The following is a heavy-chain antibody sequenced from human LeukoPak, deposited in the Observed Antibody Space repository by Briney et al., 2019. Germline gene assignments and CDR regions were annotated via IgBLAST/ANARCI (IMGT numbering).Heavy chain of an antibody. CDR1: GFTFSSYA. D-gene: IGHD2-2*01. J-gene: IGHJ4*02. CDR3: ARGGSVVVPAAAFDY. V-gene: IGHV3-30-3*01. Sequence: GGSLRLSCAASGFTFSSYAMHWVRQAPGKGLEWVAVISYDGSNKYYADSVKGRFTISRDNSKNTLYLQMNSLRAEDTAVYYCARGGSVVVPAAAFDYWGQGTLVTVSS. CDR2: ISYDGSNK.